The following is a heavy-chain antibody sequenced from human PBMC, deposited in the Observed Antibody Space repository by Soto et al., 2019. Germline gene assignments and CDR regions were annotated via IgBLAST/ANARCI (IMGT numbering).Heavy chain of an antibody. J-gene: IGHJ4*02. CDR3: AKGGRQWLVTSDFNY. Sequence: VQLVESGGGVVQPGRSLRLSCAASGFTFSDYAMHWVRQAPGKGLEWVAVVSHDGRNTHYADSVKGRFTISRDSSKNMVSLDMASLRAEDKAVYYGAKGGRQWLVTSDFNYWGQGALVTVSS. CDR1: GFTFSDYA. CDR2: VSHDGRNT. V-gene: IGHV3-30*18. D-gene: IGHD6-19*01.